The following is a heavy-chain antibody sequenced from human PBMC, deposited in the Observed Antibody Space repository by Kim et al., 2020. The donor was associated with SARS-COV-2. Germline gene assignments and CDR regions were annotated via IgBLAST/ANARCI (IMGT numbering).Heavy chain of an antibody. CDR3: ATWDGSGSYYSFDY. CDR1: GYTFTSYN. CDR2: MNPNSGNT. D-gene: IGHD3-10*01. Sequence: ASVKVSCKASGYTFTSYNINWVRQATGQGLEWMGWMNPNSGNTGYEQKFQGRVTMTRNTSISTAYMELSSLRSEDTAVYYCATWDGSGSYYSFDYWGQGALVTFPS. V-gene: IGHV1-8*01. J-gene: IGHJ4*02.